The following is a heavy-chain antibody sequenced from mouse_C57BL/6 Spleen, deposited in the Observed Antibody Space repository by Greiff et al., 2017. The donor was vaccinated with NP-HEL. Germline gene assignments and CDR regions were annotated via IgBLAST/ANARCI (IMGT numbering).Heavy chain of an antibody. J-gene: IGHJ4*01. CDR3: ARRGILLRTMDY. Sequence: VQLQQPGAELVKPGASVKLSCKASGYTFTSYWMQWVKQRPGQGLEWIGEIDPSDSYTNYNQKFKGKATLTVDTSSSTAYMQLSSLTSEDSAVYYCARRGILLRTMDYWGQGTSVTVSS. CDR2: IDPSDSYT. CDR1: GYTFTSYW. V-gene: IGHV1-50*01. D-gene: IGHD1-1*01.